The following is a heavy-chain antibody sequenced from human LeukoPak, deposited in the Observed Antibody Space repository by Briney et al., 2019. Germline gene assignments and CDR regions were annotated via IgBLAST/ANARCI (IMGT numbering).Heavy chain of an antibody. Sequence: ASVKVSCKASGYTFTSYGISWVRQAPGQGLGWMGWISAYNGNTNYAEKLQGRVTMTTDTSTSTAYMELRSLGSDDTAVYYCARDQRITMVRGRGDDAFDIWGQGTMVTVSS. CDR1: GYTFTSYG. J-gene: IGHJ3*02. CDR2: ISAYNGNT. D-gene: IGHD3-10*01. V-gene: IGHV1-18*01. CDR3: ARDQRITMVRGRGDDAFDI.